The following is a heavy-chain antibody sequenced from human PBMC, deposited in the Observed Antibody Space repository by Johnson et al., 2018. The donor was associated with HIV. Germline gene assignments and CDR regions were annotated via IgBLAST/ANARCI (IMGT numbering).Heavy chain of an antibody. Sequence: VQLMESGGGLVQPGGSLRLSCAASGFNVSSNYMSWVRQAPGKGLEWVGRIKTKTDGGSTDYAAPVKGRFTISRDNAKNTLYLQMNSLRAEDTTVYYCARGPGDNWDAFDIWGQGTMVTVSS. V-gene: IGHV3-15*05. J-gene: IGHJ3*02. CDR2: IKTKTDGGST. CDR3: ARGPGDNWDAFDI. D-gene: IGHD1-1*01. CDR1: GFNVSSNY.